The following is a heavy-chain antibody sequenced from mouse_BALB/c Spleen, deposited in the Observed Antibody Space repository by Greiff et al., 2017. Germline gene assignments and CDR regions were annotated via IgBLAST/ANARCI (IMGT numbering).Heavy chain of an antibody. CDR1: GYTFTSYW. V-gene: IGHV1S81*02. D-gene: IGHD4-1*01. Sequence: QVQLKQPGAELVKPGASVKLSCKASGYTFTSYWMHWVKQRPGQGLEWIGEINPSNGRTNYNEKFKSKATLTVDKSSSTTYMQLSSLTSGDSAVYYCARPPGTNYGGQGTTLTVSS. J-gene: IGHJ2*01. CDR2: INPSNGRT. CDR3: ARPPGTNY.